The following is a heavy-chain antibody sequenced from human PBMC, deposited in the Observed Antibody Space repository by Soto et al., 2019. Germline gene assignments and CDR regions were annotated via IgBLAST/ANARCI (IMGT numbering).Heavy chain of an antibody. Sequence: ASVKVSCKASGYTFTSYDINWVRQATGQGLEWMGWTNPNSGNTGYAQKFQGRVTMTRNTSISTAYMELSSLRSEDTAVYYCARVSEKLRYFDWLLLVYWGQGTLVTVSS. V-gene: IGHV1-8*01. CDR2: TNPNSGNT. D-gene: IGHD3-9*01. CDR3: ARVSEKLRYFDWLLLVY. CDR1: GYTFTSYD. J-gene: IGHJ4*02.